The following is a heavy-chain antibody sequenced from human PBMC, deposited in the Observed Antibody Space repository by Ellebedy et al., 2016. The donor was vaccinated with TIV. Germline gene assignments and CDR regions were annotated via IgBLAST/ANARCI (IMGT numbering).Heavy chain of an antibody. J-gene: IGHJ6*02. CDR2: ISSSSSTI. Sequence: GESLKISCAASGFTFSSYSMNWVRQAPGKGLEWVSYISSSSSTIYYADSVKGRFTISRDNAKNSLYLRMNSLRDEDTAVYYCARGGYYYGMDVWGQGTTVTVSS. CDR3: ARGGYYYGMDV. CDR1: GFTFSSYS. V-gene: IGHV3-48*02.